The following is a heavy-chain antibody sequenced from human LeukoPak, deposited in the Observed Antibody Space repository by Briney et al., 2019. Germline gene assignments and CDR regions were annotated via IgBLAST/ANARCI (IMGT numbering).Heavy chain of an antibody. D-gene: IGHD1-26*01. CDR2: IQYDGNNN. V-gene: IGHV3-30*02. CDR1: GFTFNSYG. CDR3: ARNSGSYYEGTILFENRVEYYFDY. Sequence: PGGSLRLSCAASGFTFNSYGMHWVRQAPGKGLEWVAFIQYDGNNNYYADSLKGRFTISRGNSKNTLYLQMNSLRAEDTAVYYCARNSGSYYEGTILFENRVEYYFDYWGQGTLVTVSS. J-gene: IGHJ4*02.